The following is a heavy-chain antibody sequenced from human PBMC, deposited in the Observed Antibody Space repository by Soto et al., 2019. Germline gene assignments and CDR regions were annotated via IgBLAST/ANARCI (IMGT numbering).Heavy chain of an antibody. J-gene: IGHJ4*02. CDR2: ISAYNGNT. V-gene: IGHV1-18*01. CDR3: ARDHSYCSSTSCYWKPVDY. Sequence: ASVKVSCKASGYTFTSYGISWVRQAPGQGLDLMGWISAYNGNTNYAQKLQGRVTMTTDTSTSTAYMELRSLRSDDTAVYYCARDHSYCSSTSCYWKPVDYWGQGTLVTVSS. D-gene: IGHD2-2*01. CDR1: GYTFTSYG.